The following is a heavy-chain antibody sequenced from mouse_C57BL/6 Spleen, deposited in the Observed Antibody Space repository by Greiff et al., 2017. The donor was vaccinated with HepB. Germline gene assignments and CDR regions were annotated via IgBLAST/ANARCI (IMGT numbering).Heavy chain of an antibody. V-gene: IGHV6-3*01. D-gene: IGHD1-1*01. J-gene: IGHJ3*01. CDR3: TRGYYGFFAY. CDR1: GFTFSNYW. Sequence: EVQGVESGGGLVQPGGSMKLSCVASGFTFSNYWMNWVRQSPEKGLEWVAQIRLKSDNYATHYAESVKGRFTISRDDSKSSVYLQMNNLRAEDTGIYYCTRGYYGFFAYWGQGTLVTVSA. CDR2: IRLKSDNYAT.